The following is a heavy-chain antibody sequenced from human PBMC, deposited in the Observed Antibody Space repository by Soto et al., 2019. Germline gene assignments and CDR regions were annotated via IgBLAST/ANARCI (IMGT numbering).Heavy chain of an antibody. CDR1: GFTFGNFA. D-gene: IGHD6-19*01. CDR2: ISAGGATT. V-gene: IGHV3-23*01. J-gene: IGHJ4*02. Sequence: PGGSLRLSCAPSGFTFGNFAMSWVRQAPGKGLEWVSSISAGGATTYYADSVKGRVTMSRDNSKNTLSLQMISLRAEDSAVYYCAKDRGGTGWHFDHWGQGTMVTVSS. CDR3: AKDRGGTGWHFDH.